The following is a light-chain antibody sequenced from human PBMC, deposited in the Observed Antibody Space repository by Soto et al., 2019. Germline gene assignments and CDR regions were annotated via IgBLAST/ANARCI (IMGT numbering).Light chain of an antibody. J-gene: IGLJ2*01. Sequence: QSVLTQPPSASGTPGQRVTISCSGSSSNIVSNTVNWYQQLPGTAPKLLIYNNNQRPSGVPDRFSGSKSGTSASLAISGLQSEDEADYYCAAWDDSLNRRVVFGGGTKLTVL. CDR2: NNN. CDR3: AAWDDSLNRRVV. V-gene: IGLV1-44*01. CDR1: SSNIVSNT.